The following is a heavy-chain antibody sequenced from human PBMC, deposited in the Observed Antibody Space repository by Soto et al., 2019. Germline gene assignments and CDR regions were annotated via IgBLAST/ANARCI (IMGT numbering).Heavy chain of an antibody. CDR3: AKDGQYRTDGFDV. D-gene: IGHD6-6*01. CDR1: GFTFSSHG. J-gene: IGHJ3*01. V-gene: IGHV3-23*01. Sequence: EAQLLESGGDWAQPGGSLRLSCAASGFTFSSHGMSWVRQAPGKGLEWIAGLSRGGGTTYYADSVKGRFTISRDNSKNTVDLIMNSLKVEGTDLYYCAKDGQYRTDGFDVWGQGTMVTVSS. CDR2: LSRGGGTT.